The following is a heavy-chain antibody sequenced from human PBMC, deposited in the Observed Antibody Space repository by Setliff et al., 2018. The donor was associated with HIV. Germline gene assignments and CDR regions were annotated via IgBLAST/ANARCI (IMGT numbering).Heavy chain of an antibody. D-gene: IGHD3-10*01. CDR1: GFSLSTSGVG. CDR2: IYWNDDE. J-gene: IGHJ4*02. CDR3: ARRIRHNSGSLFDY. V-gene: IGHV2-5*01. Sequence: SGPTLVNPTQTLTLTCTFSGFSLSTSGVGVGWIRQPPGKALEWLAVIYWNDDERYSPSLKSRLIIAKDTSKNQVVLTMTNMDPVDTATYYCARRIRHNSGSLFDYWGQGTLVTVSS.